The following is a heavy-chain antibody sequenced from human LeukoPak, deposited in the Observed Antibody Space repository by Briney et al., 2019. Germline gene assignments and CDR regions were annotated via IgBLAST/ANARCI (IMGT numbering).Heavy chain of an antibody. Sequence: GGSLRLSCAASGFTFSRYAMHWVRQVPDKGLEWVAVISYDGSNKYYADSVKGRFTMSRDNSKNTLFLQMNSLRAEDTAVYYCARDRSGTGPAVLYYFDYWGQGTLVTVSS. CDR3: ARDRSGTGPAVLYYFDY. V-gene: IGHV3-30*04. D-gene: IGHD1-26*01. J-gene: IGHJ4*02. CDR2: ISYDGSNK. CDR1: GFTFSRYA.